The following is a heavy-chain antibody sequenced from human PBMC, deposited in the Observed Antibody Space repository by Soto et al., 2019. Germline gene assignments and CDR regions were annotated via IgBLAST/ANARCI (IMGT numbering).Heavy chain of an antibody. V-gene: IGHV1-69*13. D-gene: IGHD3-22*01. J-gene: IGHJ3*02. CDR1: GGTFSSYA. CDR2: IIPIFGTA. Sequence: SVKVSCKASGGTFSSYAMSCVRQAPGQGLEWMAGIIPIFGTANYAQKFQGRVTITADESTSTAYMELSSLRSEDTAVYYCAREPSPAYYDSSGYYRPDAFDIWGQGTMVTVSS. CDR3: AREPSPAYYDSSGYYRPDAFDI.